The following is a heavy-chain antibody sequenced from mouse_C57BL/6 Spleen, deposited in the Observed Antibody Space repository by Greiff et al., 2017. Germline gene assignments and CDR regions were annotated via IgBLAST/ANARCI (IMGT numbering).Heavy chain of an antibody. Sequence: VQLQQSGAELVRPGASVTLSCKASGYTFTDYEMHWVKQTPVHGLEWIGALDPETGGTAYNQKFKGKAILTADKSSSTAYMELRSLTSEDSAVYYCTRAGTTVVGAGYFEGWGTGTTVTVAS. CDR1: GYTFTDYE. J-gene: IGHJ1*03. CDR2: LDPETGGT. D-gene: IGHD1-1*01. CDR3: TRAGTTVVGAGYFEG. V-gene: IGHV1-15*01.